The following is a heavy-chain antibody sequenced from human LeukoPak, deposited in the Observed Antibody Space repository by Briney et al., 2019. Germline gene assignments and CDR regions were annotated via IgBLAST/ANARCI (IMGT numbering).Heavy chain of an antibody. CDR1: GGSISSGGYY. Sequence: SETLSLTCTVSGGSISSGGYYWSWIRQHPGKGLEWIRHIHYSGSTYYNPSLKSRVTILVDTSKNQFSLKLSSVTAADTAVYYCARAETANKRGWFDPWGQGTLVTVSS. CDR2: IHYSGST. CDR3: ARAETANKRGWFDP. D-gene: IGHD5-24*01. J-gene: IGHJ5*02. V-gene: IGHV4-31*03.